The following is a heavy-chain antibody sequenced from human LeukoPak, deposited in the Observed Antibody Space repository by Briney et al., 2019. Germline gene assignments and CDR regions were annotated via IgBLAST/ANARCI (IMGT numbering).Heavy chain of an antibody. V-gene: IGHV3-7*05. Sequence: SGGSLRLSCAASGFTFNTFWMSWVRQAPGKGPEWVANIKQDGGERHYVDSVKGRFTISRDNAESSLYLQMNSLRAEDTAVYYCARGGYSYGSDFWGQGTLVTVSS. J-gene: IGHJ4*02. CDR3: ARGGYSYGSDF. CDR1: GFTFNTFW. CDR2: IKQDGGER. D-gene: IGHD5-18*01.